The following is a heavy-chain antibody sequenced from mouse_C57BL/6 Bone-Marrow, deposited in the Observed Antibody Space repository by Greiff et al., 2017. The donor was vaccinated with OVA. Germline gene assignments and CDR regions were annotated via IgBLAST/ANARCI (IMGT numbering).Heavy chain of an antibody. CDR1: GYTFTSYW. Sequence: QVQLQQPGAELVMPGASVKLSCKASGYTFTSYWMPWVKQRPGQGLEWIGEIDPSGSCTNYNQKFKGKSTLTVDKSSSTAYMQLSSLTSEDSAVDYGARCGYGRSDGFAYWGKGTMVTVSA. CDR2: IDPSGSCT. V-gene: IGHV1-69*01. J-gene: IGHJ3*01. CDR3: ARCGYGRSDGFAY. D-gene: IGHD1-1*01.